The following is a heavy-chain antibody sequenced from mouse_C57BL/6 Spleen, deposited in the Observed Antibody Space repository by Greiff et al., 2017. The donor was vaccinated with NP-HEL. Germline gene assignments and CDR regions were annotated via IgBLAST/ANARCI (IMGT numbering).Heavy chain of an antibody. J-gene: IGHJ2*01. CDR1: GFAFSSYW. CDR2: IYPGDGDT. D-gene: IGHD1-1*01. Sequence: QVQLKESGAGLVKPGASVKLSCTASGFAFSSYWMNWVQQSPGKGLEWIGQIYPGDGDTKYNGTFKGKATLTAAKSSSTAYVQLSSLTSEDYAVYFCETNLDYGPENYFEYWGQGTTLTVSS. CDR3: ETNLDYGPENYFEY. V-gene: IGHV1-80*01.